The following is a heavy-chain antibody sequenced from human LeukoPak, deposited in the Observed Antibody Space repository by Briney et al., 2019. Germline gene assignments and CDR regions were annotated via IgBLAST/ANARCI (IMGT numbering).Heavy chain of an antibody. D-gene: IGHD1-26*01. J-gene: IGHJ4*02. CDR1: GGSFSGYY. Sequence: PSETLSLTCAVYGGSFSGYYWGWIRQPPGKGLEWIGEINHSGSTNYNPSLKSRVTISVDTSKNQFSLKLSSVTAADTAVYYCATSIGSSARQVDYWGQGTLVTVSS. CDR2: INHSGST. V-gene: IGHV4-34*01. CDR3: ATSIGSSARQVDY.